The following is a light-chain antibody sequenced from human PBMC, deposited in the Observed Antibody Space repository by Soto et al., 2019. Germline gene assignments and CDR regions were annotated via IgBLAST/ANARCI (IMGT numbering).Light chain of an antibody. CDR3: QQFNSYPIT. J-gene: IGKJ5*01. CDR2: GAF. V-gene: IGKV3-15*01. CDR1: QNIISN. Sequence: LVMTQSPATLSVSPGERATLSCRASQNIISNLAWYQQKPGQSPRLLIYGAFTRATGIPARFSGSGSGTEFTLTISSLQSEDFATYYCQQFNSYPITFGQGTRLEIK.